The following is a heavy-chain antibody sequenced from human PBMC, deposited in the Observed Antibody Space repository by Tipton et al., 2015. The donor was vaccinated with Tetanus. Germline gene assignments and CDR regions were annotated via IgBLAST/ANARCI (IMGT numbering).Heavy chain of an antibody. J-gene: IGHJ5*01. CDR3: ARDFRPIFGVAHPFDS. V-gene: IGHV3-48*02. CDR1: GFTFSHFA. Sequence: GSLRLSCVASGFTFSHFAVSWVRQAPGKGLEWLSYISGTGSTIDYADSVKGRFTISRDNAKNSLYLQMNGLRDDDTAVYFCARDFRPIFGVAHPFDSWGQGTLVTVSS. CDR2: ISGTGSTI. D-gene: IGHD3-3*01.